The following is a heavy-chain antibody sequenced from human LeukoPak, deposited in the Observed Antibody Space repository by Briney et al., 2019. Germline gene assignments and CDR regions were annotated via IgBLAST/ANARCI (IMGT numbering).Heavy chain of an antibody. D-gene: IGHD2-2*02. J-gene: IGHJ5*02. Sequence: PSQTLSLTCTVSGGSISSGSYYWRWIRQPAGKGLEWIGRIYTSGSTNYNPSLKSRVTISVDTSKSQFSLKLSSVTAADTAVYYCARDFVYCSSTSCYRGNWFDPWGQGTLVTVSP. CDR1: GGSISSGSYY. V-gene: IGHV4-61*02. CDR2: IYTSGST. CDR3: ARDFVYCSSTSCYRGNWFDP.